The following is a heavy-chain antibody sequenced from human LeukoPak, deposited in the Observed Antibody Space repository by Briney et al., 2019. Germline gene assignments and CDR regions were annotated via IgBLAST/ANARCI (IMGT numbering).Heavy chain of an antibody. CDR2: ISYDGSKK. CDR1: GFTFSTYP. Sequence: GRSLRLSCAASGFTFSTYPMHWVRQAPGKGLEWVAVISYDGSKKYYADSVKGRFTASRDKSKNTLYLQMNSLRAEDTAVYYCARYHDILKVFDFWGQGTLVTVSS. V-gene: IGHV3-30-3*01. J-gene: IGHJ4*02. CDR3: ARYHDILKVFDF. D-gene: IGHD3-9*01.